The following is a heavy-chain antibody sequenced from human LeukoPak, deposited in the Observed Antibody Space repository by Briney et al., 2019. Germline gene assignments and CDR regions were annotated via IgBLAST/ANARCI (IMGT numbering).Heavy chain of an antibody. J-gene: IGHJ2*01. CDR2: IGTEDDT. Sequence: PGGSLRFSCTASGFTLRNYDMHWARQTTEKGLEWVSGIGTEDDTFYPDSVKGRFTISRENAKNSFYLQMNSLRAGDTAVYYCARGRFVLVPSLERWYFDLWGRGTLVTVSS. CDR3: ARGRFVLVPSLERWYFDL. V-gene: IGHV3-13*01. D-gene: IGHD2-8*02. CDR1: GFTLRNYD.